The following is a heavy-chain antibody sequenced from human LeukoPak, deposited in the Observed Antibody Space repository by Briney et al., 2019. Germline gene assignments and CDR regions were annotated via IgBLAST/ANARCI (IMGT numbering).Heavy chain of an antibody. CDR3: AKDLYYYSSGDY. V-gene: IGHV3-11*04. Sequence: GGSLRLSCAASGFTFSDYYMSWIRQAPGKGLEWVSYISSSGSTIYYADSVKGRFTISRDNSKNTLYLQMNSLRAEDTAVYYCAKDLYYYSSGDYWGQGTLVTVSS. D-gene: IGHD3-10*01. CDR1: GFTFSDYY. J-gene: IGHJ4*02. CDR2: ISSSGSTI.